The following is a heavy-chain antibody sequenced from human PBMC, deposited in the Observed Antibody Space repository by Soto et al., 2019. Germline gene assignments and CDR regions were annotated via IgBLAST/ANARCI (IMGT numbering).Heavy chain of an antibody. J-gene: IGHJ6*02. D-gene: IGHD6-6*01. CDR3: ARGEDSSSSRYYYGMDV. CDR1: GYTFTSYS. Sequence: GASVKVSCKASGYTFTSYSIHWVLQAPGQRLEWMGWINAGNGNTKYSQKFQGRVTITRDTSASTAYMELSSLRSEDTAVYYCARGEDSSSSRYYYGMDVWGQGTTVTVSS. V-gene: IGHV1-3*01. CDR2: INAGNGNT.